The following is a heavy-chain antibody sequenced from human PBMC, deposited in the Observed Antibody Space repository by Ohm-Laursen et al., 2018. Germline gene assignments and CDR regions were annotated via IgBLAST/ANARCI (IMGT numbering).Heavy chain of an antibody. V-gene: IGHV1-46*01. CDR1: GYTFTHDY. CDR3: ARDGGNWNFDF. CDR2: IRFGSGST. J-gene: IGHJ4*02. Sequence: ASVKVSCKASGYTFTHDYIHWVRQAPGQGLEWIGIIRFGSGSTTYTQKIQDRVTMTRDTSTSTVYMEVSSLRSEDTAMYYCARDGGNWNFDFWGQGTLVAVSS. D-gene: IGHD1-1*01.